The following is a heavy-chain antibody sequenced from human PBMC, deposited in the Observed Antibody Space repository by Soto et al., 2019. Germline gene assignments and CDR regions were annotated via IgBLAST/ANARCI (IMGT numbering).Heavy chain of an antibody. CDR1: GGTFSSET. V-gene: IGHV1-69*02. CDR3: STWFDP. CDR2: IIPMVDIV. J-gene: IGHJ5*02. Sequence: QVQLVQSGAEVKKPGSSVRVSCKASGGTFSSETISWVRQAPGQGLEWMGRIIPMVDIVNYAQRLQGRVTITADKSTSTVYMELSSLRSEDTAVYYCSTWFDPWGQVTLVTVSS.